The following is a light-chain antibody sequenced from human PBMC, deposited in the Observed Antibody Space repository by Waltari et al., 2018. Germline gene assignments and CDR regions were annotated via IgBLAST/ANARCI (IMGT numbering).Light chain of an antibody. V-gene: IGKV4-1*01. CDR3: QQYYDIPWT. CDR1: QSVLYSSNSQNY. J-gene: IGKJ1*01. CDR2: WAS. Sequence: DIVMTQSPDSLAVSLGERVTINCKSSQSVLYSSNSQNYLAWYQQKPGQPPKLLICWASARESGVPDRFSGRESGTDFTLTISSLQAEDVAVYYCQQYYDIPWTFGQGTKVEIK.